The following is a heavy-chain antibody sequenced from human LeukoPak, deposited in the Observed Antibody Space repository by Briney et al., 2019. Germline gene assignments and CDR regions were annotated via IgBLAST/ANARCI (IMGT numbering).Heavy chain of an antibody. CDR2: ISSSSNYV. V-gene: IGHV3-21*04. J-gene: IGHJ5*02. Sequence: GGSLRLSCAASGFTFSNLGMTWVRQSPGKGLEWVSSISSSSNYVYSADSLKGRFAISRDNAKNSLYLQMNSLRAEDTAVYYCAKGIPARAYCCFYLWGRGTLVTVSS. D-gene: IGHD2-8*02. CDR3: AKGIPARAYCCFYL. CDR1: GFTFSNLG.